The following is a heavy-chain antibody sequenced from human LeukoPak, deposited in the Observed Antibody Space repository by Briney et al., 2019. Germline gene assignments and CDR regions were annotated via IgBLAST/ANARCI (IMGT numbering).Heavy chain of an antibody. D-gene: IGHD6-6*01. CDR1: GFTFSSYD. CDR3: ARAPPYSSASWGYYGMDV. CDR2: IGIAGDT. Sequence: GGSLRHSCAASGFTFSSYDMHWVRQTIGKGLEWVSSIGIAGDTYYPGSVKGRFTISRENAKNSLYLQMNSLGAGDTAVYYCARAPPYSSASWGYYGMDVWGQGTTVTVSS. J-gene: IGHJ6*02. V-gene: IGHV3-13*01.